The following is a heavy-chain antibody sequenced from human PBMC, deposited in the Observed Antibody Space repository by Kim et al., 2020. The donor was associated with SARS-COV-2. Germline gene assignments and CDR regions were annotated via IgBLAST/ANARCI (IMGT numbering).Heavy chain of an antibody. CDR2: ISYDGSKS. Sequence: GGSLRLSCAASGFTFNSYTMHWVRQAPGKGLESVAFISYDGSKSYYANSVQGRFTISRDNSKNTLYLQMNSLRTKDTAVYYCAGARGVVTVIWTVEVTDPLQYLGQGTLVTVSS. D-gene: IGHD2-21*02. J-gene: IGHJ4*02. CDR1: GFTFNSYT. V-gene: IGHV3-30*04. CDR3: AGARGVVTVIWTVEVTDPLQY.